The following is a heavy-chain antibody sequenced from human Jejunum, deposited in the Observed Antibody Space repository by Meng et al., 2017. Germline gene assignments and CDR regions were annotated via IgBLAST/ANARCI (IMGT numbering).Heavy chain of an antibody. D-gene: IGHD6-13*01. Sequence: GESLKISCAASGLTFSDFWMTWVRQAPGKGLEWVANIKKDGSEKYYVDSVKGRFTISRDNAKNSLYLQMNSLRAEDTAVYYCTRGGYSSSWFWVYWGQGSRVTVSS. J-gene: IGHJ4*02. CDR2: IKKDGSEK. CDR3: TRGGYSSSWFWVY. V-gene: IGHV3-7*01. CDR1: GLTFSDFW.